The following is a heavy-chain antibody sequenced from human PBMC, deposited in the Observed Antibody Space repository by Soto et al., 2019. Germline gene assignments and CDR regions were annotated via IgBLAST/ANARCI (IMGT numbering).Heavy chain of an antibody. V-gene: IGHV1-69*13. CDR3: ARGVAAAGRVNWFDP. CDR1: GGTFSSYA. J-gene: IGHJ5*02. D-gene: IGHD6-13*01. CDR2: IIPIFGTA. Sequence: ASVKVSCKASGGTFSSYAISWVRQAPGQGLEWMGGIIPIFGTANYAQKFQGRVTITADESTSTAYMELSSLRSEDTAVYYCARGVAAAGRVNWFDPWGQGTLVTVSS.